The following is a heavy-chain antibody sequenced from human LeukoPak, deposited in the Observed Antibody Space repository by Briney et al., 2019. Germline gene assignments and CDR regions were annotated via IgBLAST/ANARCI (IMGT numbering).Heavy chain of an antibody. D-gene: IGHD3-3*01. V-gene: IGHV1-18*01. CDR3: ARSFWSGYNYFDY. CDR2: ISAYNGNT. Sequence: ASVKVSCKTSGYTFTNYGISWVRQAPGQGLEWMGWISAYNGNTHYAQNLQGRVTMTTDTSTSTAYMELSSLRSEDTAVYYCARSFWSGYNYFDYWGQGTLVTVSS. CDR1: GYTFTNYG. J-gene: IGHJ4*02.